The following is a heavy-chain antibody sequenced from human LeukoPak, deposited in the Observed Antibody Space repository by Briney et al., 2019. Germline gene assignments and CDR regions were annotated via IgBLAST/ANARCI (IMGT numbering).Heavy chain of an antibody. Sequence: ASVKVSCKASGYTVTGYYMHWVRQAPGQGLEWMGWINPNSGGTNYAQKFQGRVTMTRDTSISTAYMELSRLRSDDTAVYYCAREALANDYGLYYYMDVWGKGTTVTVSS. D-gene: IGHD4-17*01. J-gene: IGHJ6*03. V-gene: IGHV1-2*02. CDR3: AREALANDYGLYYYMDV. CDR2: INPNSGGT. CDR1: GYTVTGYY.